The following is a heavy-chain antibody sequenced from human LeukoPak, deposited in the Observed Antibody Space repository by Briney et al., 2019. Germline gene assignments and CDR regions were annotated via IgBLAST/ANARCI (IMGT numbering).Heavy chain of an antibody. CDR1: GFTFSNYG. CDR2: SRNDGSSE. Sequence: GGSLRLSCAASGFTFSNYGMHWVRQAPGKGLEWVAFSRNDGSSENYADSVKGRFTISRDNSKNTLSLQMNSLRPEDTAVYYCAKDFWSGDYAGYWGRGALVTVSS. D-gene: IGHD3-3*01. J-gene: IGHJ4*02. CDR3: AKDFWSGDYAGY. V-gene: IGHV3-30*02.